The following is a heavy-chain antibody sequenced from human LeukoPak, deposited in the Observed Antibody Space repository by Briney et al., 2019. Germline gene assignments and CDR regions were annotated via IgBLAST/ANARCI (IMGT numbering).Heavy chain of an antibody. CDR1: GGSFSGYY. D-gene: IGHD3-3*01. CDR2: INHSGST. Sequence: RPSETLSLTCAVYGGSFSGYYWSWIRQPPGKGLEWIGEINHSGSTNYNPSLKSRVTISVDTSKSQFYLKLSSVTAADTAVYYCARYHDRITIFGVAPAKQSYMDVWGKGTTVTVSS. CDR3: ARYHDRITIFGVAPAKQSYMDV. V-gene: IGHV4-34*01. J-gene: IGHJ6*03.